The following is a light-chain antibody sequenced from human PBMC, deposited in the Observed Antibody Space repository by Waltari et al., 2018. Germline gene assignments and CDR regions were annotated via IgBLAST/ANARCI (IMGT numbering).Light chain of an antibody. V-gene: IGKV1-39*01. CDR1: QSISDY. J-gene: IGKJ1*01. CDR3: QQNYRTPPT. CDR2: AAT. Sequence: DIQVIQSPSSLSASVGDRVTITCRASQSISDYLNWFQVKPGRAPNLLIYAATGLQSGVPSRFNGSGSWAHFTLTISRLRPEDSASYFCQQNYRTPPTFGQGTKVEI.